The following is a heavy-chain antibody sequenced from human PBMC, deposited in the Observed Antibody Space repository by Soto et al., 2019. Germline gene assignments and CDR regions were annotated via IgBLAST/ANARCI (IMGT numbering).Heavy chain of an antibody. D-gene: IGHD3-3*01. CDR3: ASQPDFAMDV. V-gene: IGHV4-30-2*01. Sequence: SETLSLTCAVSGGSISSGGYSWSWIRQPPGKGLEWIGYIYHSGSTYYNPSLKSRVTISVDRSKNQFSLKLSSVTAADTAVYYCASQPDFAMDVWGQGTTVTVSS. J-gene: IGHJ6*02. CDR2: IYHSGST. CDR1: GGSISSGGYS.